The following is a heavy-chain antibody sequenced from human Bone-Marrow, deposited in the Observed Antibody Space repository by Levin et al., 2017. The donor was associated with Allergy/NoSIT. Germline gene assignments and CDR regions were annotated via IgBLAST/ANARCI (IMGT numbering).Heavy chain of an antibody. CDR1: GYTFTGYY. Sequence: GESLKISCKASGYTFTGYYMHRVRQAPGQGLGWMGRINPNSGGTNYAQKFQGRVTMTRDTSISTAYMELSRLRSDDTAVYYCARLGDSRGWYVPAYWGQGTLVTVSS. V-gene: IGHV1-2*06. CDR2: INPNSGGT. CDR3: ARLGDSRGWYVPAY. J-gene: IGHJ4*02. D-gene: IGHD6-19*01.